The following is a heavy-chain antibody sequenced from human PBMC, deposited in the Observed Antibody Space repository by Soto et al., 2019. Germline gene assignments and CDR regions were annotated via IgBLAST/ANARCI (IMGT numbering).Heavy chain of an antibody. CDR2: IFYSGST. D-gene: IGHD6-13*01. Sequence: SETLSLTCTVSGGSISNYYWSWIRQPPGRGLEWIGHIFYSGSTNYNPSLKSRVTLSVDKSKNHFSLKLSSVTAADTAVYYCAGSPGSISAGGIAFWGKGILVTVSS. J-gene: IGHJ4*01. CDR1: GGSISNYY. CDR3: AGSPGSISAGGIAF. V-gene: IGHV4-59*12.